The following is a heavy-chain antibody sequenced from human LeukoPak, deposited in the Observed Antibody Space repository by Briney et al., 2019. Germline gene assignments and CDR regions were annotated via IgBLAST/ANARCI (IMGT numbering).Heavy chain of an antibody. Sequence: PSETLSLTCTVSGGSISSDYWSWIRQPPGKGLERIWYIHYSGSTNYNPSPKSRVTISLQASKNKFSLKWKSMTAADTAVYYCARKGEHYYDSGKLRPAWFDLWGQGTLVTVSS. CDR2: IHYSGST. CDR3: ARKGEHYYDSGKLRPAWFDL. V-gene: IGHV4-59*01. J-gene: IGHJ5*02. CDR1: GGSISSDY. D-gene: IGHD3-10*01.